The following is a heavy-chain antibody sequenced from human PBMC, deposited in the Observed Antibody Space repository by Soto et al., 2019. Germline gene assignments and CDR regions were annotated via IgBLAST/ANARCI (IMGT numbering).Heavy chain of an antibody. CDR1: GYMFTTYG. V-gene: IGHV1-18*01. CDR2: ISAYSGNT. CDR3: ARGNYYYYHYAMDV. J-gene: IGHJ6*02. Sequence: QVQLVQSGAEVKKPGASVKVSCKASGYMFTTYGISWVRQAPGQGLEWVGWISAYSGNTNYAQKFQGRVTMTTDTSTSTAYMGLRSLRSDDTAVYFCARGNYYYYHYAMDVWGQGTTVTVSS.